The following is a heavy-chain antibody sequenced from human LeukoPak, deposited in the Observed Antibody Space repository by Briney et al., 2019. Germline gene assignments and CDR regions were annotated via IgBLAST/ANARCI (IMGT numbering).Heavy chain of an antibody. CDR3: ARDPRTGSGWVGSFDY. CDR2: INPSGGST. CDR1: GYTFTSYY. V-gene: IGHV1-46*01. J-gene: IGHJ4*02. Sequence: ASVKVSCKASGYTFTSYYMHWVRQAPGQGLEWMGIINPSGGSTSYAQKFQGRVTMTRDMSTSTVYMELSSLRSEDTAVYYCARDPRTGSGWVGSFDYWGQGTLVTVSS. D-gene: IGHD6-19*01.